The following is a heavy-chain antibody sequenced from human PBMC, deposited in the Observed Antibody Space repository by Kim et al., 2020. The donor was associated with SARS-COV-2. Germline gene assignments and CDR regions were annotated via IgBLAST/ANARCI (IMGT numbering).Heavy chain of an antibody. CDR1: GGSFSGYY. V-gene: IGHV4-34*01. J-gene: IGHJ4*02. CDR3: ARVPGYYGSGSTYDY. D-gene: IGHD3-10*01. CDR2: INHSGST. Sequence: SETLSLTCAVYGGSFSGYYWSWIRQPPGKGLEWIGEINHSGSTNYNPSLKSRVTISVDTSKNQFSLKLSSVTAADTAVYYCARVPGYYGSGSTYDYWGQGTLVTVSS.